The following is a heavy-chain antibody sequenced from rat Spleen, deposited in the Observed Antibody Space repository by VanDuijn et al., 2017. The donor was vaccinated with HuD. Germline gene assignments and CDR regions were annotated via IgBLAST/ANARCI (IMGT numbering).Heavy chain of an antibody. CDR1: GFSLTSYN. Sequence: QVQLMESGPGLVQPSETLSLTCTVSGFSLTSYNVHRVRQPPGKGLEWMGVMWSGGSTDYNSALKSRLSISRDTSKNQVFLKMNSLQTEDTAMYFCARSAKYYYDGSYYYVHFDYWGQGVMVTVSS. CDR3: ARSAKYYYDGSYYYVHFDY. V-gene: IGHV2-45*01. D-gene: IGHD1-12*02. CDR2: MWSGGST. J-gene: IGHJ2*01.